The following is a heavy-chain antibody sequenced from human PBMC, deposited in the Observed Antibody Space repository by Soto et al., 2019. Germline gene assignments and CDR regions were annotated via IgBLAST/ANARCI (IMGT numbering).Heavy chain of an antibody. J-gene: IGHJ5*02. CDR3: ARLYCSSSTCDSWFDP. Sequence: GESLKISCNGFGYTFNIFWISWVRQMPGRGLEWVGRIDPRDSYTSYSPSFQGHVTISADKSISAVYLQWGSLKASDTAMYYCARLYCSSSTCDSWFDPWGQGTLVTV. CDR2: IDPRDSYT. CDR1: GYTFNIFW. V-gene: IGHV5-10-1*01. D-gene: IGHD2-2*01.